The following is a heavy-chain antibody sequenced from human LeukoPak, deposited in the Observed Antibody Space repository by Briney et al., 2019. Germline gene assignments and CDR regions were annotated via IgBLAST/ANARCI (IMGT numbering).Heavy chain of an antibody. CDR1: GFIFSNYG. CDR3: AKHDSSSDL. Sequence: SGGSLRLSCAASGFIFSNYGMHWVRQPPGKGPEWVAFIRSDGSDRYYAASVKGRFTISRDNSKNTLWLQMNSLRAEDTAVYYCAKHDSSSDLWGQGTLVTVSS. V-gene: IGHV3-30*02. CDR2: IRSDGSDR. D-gene: IGHD3-22*01. J-gene: IGHJ5*02.